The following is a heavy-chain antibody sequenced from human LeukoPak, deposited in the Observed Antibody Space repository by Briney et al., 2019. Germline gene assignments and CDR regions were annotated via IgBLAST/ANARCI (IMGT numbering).Heavy chain of an antibody. CDR2: IKQDGSEK. J-gene: IGHJ4*02. V-gene: IGHV3-7*01. CDR3: ARDRSYYDFWSSYYRRDEFDY. CDR1: GFTFSSYW. Sequence: GGSLRLSCAASGFTFSSYWMSWVRQAPGKGLEWVANIKQDGSEKYYVDSVKGRFTISRDNAKNSLYLQMNNLRAEDTAVYYCARDRSYYDFWSSYYRRDEFDYWGQGTLVTVSS. D-gene: IGHD3-3*01.